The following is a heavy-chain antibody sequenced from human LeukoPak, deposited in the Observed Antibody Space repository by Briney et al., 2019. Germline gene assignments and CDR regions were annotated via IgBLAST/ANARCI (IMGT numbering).Heavy chain of an antibody. CDR3: AKVEASVVVVAAADY. Sequence: PGGSLGLSCAASGFTFSSYGMHWVRQAPGKGLEWVAVISYDGSNKYYADSVKGRFTISRDNSKNTLYLQMNSLRAEDTAVYYCAKVEASVVVVAAADYWGQGTLVTVSS. V-gene: IGHV3-30*18. J-gene: IGHJ4*02. CDR2: ISYDGSNK. D-gene: IGHD2-15*01. CDR1: GFTFSSYG.